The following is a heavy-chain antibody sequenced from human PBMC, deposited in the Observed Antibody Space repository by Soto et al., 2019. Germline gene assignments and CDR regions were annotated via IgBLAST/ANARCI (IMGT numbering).Heavy chain of an antibody. D-gene: IGHD4-17*01. Sequence: QVQLVQSGAEVKKPGASVNVSCKTSGYTFTSYYIHWVRQAPGQGLEWVGTINPSGGTTSYATRLQGRVTMTRDTSTPTAYMYLTSLTSEDTAVYYCSRDGGTVIFDYWGQGTLVTVSS. J-gene: IGHJ4*02. CDR3: SRDGGTVIFDY. CDR2: INPSGGTT. CDR1: GYTFTSYY. V-gene: IGHV1-46*04.